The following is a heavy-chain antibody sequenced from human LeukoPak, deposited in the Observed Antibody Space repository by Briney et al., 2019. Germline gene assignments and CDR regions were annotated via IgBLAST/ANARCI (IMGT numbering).Heavy chain of an antibody. V-gene: IGHV3-30*18. J-gene: IGHJ6*02. CDR3: ANDYSNYYSYGMDV. CDR1: GFTFSSYG. CDR2: ISHDGSNK. D-gene: IGHD4-11*01. Sequence: PGGSLRLSCAASGFTFSSYGMNWVRQAPGKGLEWVAVISHDGSNKDYSDSVKGRFTISRDNSKNTLYLQMNSLRAEDTAVYYCANDYSNYYSYGMDVWGQGTTVTVSS.